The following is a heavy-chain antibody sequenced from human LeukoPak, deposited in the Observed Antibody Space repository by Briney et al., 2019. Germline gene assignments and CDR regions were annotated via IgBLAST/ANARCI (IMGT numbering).Heavy chain of an antibody. CDR3: ARAYITIFGADY. Sequence: GRSLRLSCAASGFTFSSYGMHWVRQAPGKGLEWVAVIWYDGSNKYYADSVKGRFTISRDNSKNTLYLQMNSLRAEDTAVYYCARAYITIFGADYWGQGTLVTVSS. CDR2: IWYDGSNK. D-gene: IGHD3-3*01. J-gene: IGHJ4*02. V-gene: IGHV3-33*01. CDR1: GFTFSSYG.